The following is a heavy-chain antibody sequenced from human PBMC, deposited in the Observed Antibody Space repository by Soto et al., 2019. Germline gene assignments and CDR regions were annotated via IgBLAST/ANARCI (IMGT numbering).Heavy chain of an antibody. Sequence: QVQLVQSGAEVKKPGSSVKVSCKASGGTFSSYTISWVRQAPGQGLEWMGRIIPILGIANYAQKFQGRVTITXGKXTXIAYMELGSLRSEDTAVYYCAREGMGDASSGQLAPYWGQGTLVTVSS. CDR1: GGTFSSYT. D-gene: IGHD3-22*01. CDR2: IIPILGIA. CDR3: AREGMGDASSGQLAPY. V-gene: IGHV1-69*08. J-gene: IGHJ4*02.